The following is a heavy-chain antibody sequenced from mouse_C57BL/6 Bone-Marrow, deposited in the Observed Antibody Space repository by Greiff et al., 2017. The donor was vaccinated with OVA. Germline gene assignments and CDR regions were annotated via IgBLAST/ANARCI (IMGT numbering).Heavy chain of an antibody. V-gene: IGHV1-61*01. CDR1: GYTFTSYW. CDR3: ARHYYGNGFAY. J-gene: IGHJ3*01. Sequence: QVQLQQPGAELVRPGSSVKLSCKASGYTFTSYWMDWVKQRPGQGLEWIGNIYPSDSETHYNQKFKDKATLTVDKSSSTAYMQLSSLTSEDSAVYYCARHYYGNGFAYWGQGTLVTVSA. CDR2: IYPSDSET. D-gene: IGHD2-1*01.